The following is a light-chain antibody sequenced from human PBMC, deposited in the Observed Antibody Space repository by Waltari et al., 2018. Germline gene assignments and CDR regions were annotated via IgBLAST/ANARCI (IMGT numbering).Light chain of an antibody. CDR2: DAS. CDR1: ESVSKY. Sequence: TPSCRASESVSKYLAWYQQKPGQAPRLLIYDASTRATGIPDRFSATGWGTDFSLSISRLEPEDFAVYYCQKYGTLPATFGQGTKVQMK. CDR3: QKYGTLPAT. V-gene: IGKV3-20*01. J-gene: IGKJ1*01.